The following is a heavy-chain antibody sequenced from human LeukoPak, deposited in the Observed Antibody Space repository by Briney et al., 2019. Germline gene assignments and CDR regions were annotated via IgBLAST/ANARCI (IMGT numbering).Heavy chain of an antibody. J-gene: IGHJ4*02. CDR2: ISAYNGNT. CDR3: ARDRDYGDYNTQDLFVY. D-gene: IGHD4-17*01. Sequence: ASVKVSCKASGYTFTNFGISWVRQAPGQGLEWMGWISAYNGNTNYAQRLQGRVTMTTDTSTSTAYMELRSLRSDDTAVYYCARDRDYGDYNTQDLFVYWGQGTLVTVSS. V-gene: IGHV1-18*01. CDR1: GYTFTNFG.